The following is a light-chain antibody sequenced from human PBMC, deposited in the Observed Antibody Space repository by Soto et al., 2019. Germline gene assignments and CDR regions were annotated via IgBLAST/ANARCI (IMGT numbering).Light chain of an antibody. CDR1: QSISIW. CDR3: QQYNSYGMYA. J-gene: IGKJ2*01. V-gene: IGKV1-5*03. Sequence: DIQMTQSPSPMSASVGDRVTITCRASQSISIWLAWYQQKPGKAPKLLIYKASSLESGVPSRFSVSGSGTEFTITISNLQPDDCATYYCQQYNSYGMYAFGQGTKLEIK. CDR2: KAS.